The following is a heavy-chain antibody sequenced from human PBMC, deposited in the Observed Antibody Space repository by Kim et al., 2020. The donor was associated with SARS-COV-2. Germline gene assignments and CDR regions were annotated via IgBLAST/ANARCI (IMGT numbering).Heavy chain of an antibody. CDR2: ISYDGSNK. J-gene: IGHJ4*01. CDR3: ARELLWFGEKKNYFDY. Sequence: GGSLRLSCAASGFTFSSYAMHWVRQTPGKGLEWVAVISYDGSNKYYADSVKGRFTISRDNSKNTLYLQMNSLRAEDTAVYYCARELLWFGEKKNYFDYWG. D-gene: IGHD3-10*01. CDR1: GFTFSSYA. V-gene: IGHV3-30*04.